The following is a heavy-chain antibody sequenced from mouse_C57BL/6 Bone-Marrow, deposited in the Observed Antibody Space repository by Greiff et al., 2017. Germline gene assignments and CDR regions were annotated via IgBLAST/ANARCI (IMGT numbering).Heavy chain of an antibody. Sequence: QVQLQQPGAELVKPGASVKVSCKASGYSFTSYWMHWVKQRPGQGLEWIGRIHPSDSATNYNQQFKGKATLTVDKSSSPACMQLSSLTSEDSAVYYCAIRDLIYYEYDEDWYFDVWGTGTTVTVSS. D-gene: IGHD2-4*01. CDR1: GYSFTSYW. CDR2: IHPSDSAT. V-gene: IGHV1-74*01. CDR3: AIRDLIYYEYDEDWYFDV. J-gene: IGHJ1*03.